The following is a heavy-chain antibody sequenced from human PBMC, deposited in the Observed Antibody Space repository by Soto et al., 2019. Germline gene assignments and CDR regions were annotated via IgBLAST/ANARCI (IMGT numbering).Heavy chain of an antibody. CDR2: IYYSGST. CDR1: GGSISSGDYY. CDR3: ARAMVVTQNWFDP. D-gene: IGHD2-21*02. J-gene: IGHJ5*02. V-gene: IGHV4-30-4*01. Sequence: QVQLQESGPGLVKPSQTLSLTCTVSGGSISSGDYYWSWIRQPPGKGLEWIGYIYYSGSTYYNPSLKSRVTISVDPSKNQFSLKLSSVTAADTAVYYCARAMVVTQNWFDPWGQGTLVTVSS.